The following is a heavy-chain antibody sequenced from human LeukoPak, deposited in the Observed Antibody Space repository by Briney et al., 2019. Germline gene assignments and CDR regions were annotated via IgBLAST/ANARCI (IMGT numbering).Heavy chain of an antibody. J-gene: IGHJ5*02. V-gene: IGHV4-4*07. Sequence: SETLSLTCTVSGGSISSYYWSWIRQPAGKGLEWIGRIYTSGSTNYNPSLKSRVTMSVDTSKNQFSLKLSSVTAADTAVYYCAREIVVVVAATHWFDPWGQGTPVTVSS. D-gene: IGHD2-15*01. CDR1: GGSISSYY. CDR3: AREIVVVVAATHWFDP. CDR2: IYTSGST.